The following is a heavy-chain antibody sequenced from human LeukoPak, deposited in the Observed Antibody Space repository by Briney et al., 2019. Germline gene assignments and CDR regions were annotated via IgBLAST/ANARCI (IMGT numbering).Heavy chain of an antibody. CDR1: GGSFSGYY. CDR2: INHSGST. V-gene: IGHV4-34*01. CDR3: ARRRGITMIVVVITGGAFDI. Sequence: SETLSLTCAVYGGSFSGYYWSWIRQPPGKGLEWIGAINHSGSTNYNPSLKSRVTISVDTSKNQFSLKLSSVTAADTAVYYCARRRGITMIVVVITGGAFDIWGQGTMVTVSS. D-gene: IGHD3-22*01. J-gene: IGHJ3*02.